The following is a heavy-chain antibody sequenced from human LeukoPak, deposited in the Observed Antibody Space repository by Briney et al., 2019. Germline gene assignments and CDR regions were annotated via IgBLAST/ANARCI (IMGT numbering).Heavy chain of an antibody. V-gene: IGHV3-23*01. D-gene: IGHD6-19*01. CDR3: ANKKGRIAVAGFPFDY. Sequence: QPGGSLRLSCAASGFTFSSYAMSWVRQAPGKGLEWVSAISGSGGSTYYADSVKGRFTISRDNSKNTLYLQMNSLRAEDAAVYYCANKKGRIAVAGFPFDYWGQGTLVTVSS. CDR1: GFTFSSYA. CDR2: ISGSGGST. J-gene: IGHJ4*02.